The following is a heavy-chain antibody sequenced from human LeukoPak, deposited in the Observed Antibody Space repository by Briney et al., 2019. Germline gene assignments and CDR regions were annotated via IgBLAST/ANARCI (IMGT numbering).Heavy chain of an antibody. D-gene: IGHD2-2*01. CDR1: GFPFATFT. CDR2: VNSSGVYR. Sequence: GALLLSCVGSGFPFATFTMNWVRPAPGKGLEWVSSVNSSGVYRYYAESVKGRFTISRDNGKNSLSLEMNSLRVEDTAVYYCAGAERVLPASSFDPWGQGTLVTVSS. V-gene: IGHV3-21*01. J-gene: IGHJ5*02. CDR3: AGAERVLPASSFDP.